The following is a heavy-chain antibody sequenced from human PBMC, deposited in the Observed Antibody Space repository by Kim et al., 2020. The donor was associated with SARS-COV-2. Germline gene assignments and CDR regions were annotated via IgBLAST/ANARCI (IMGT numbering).Heavy chain of an antibody. CDR3: ARWSRYFDWLLMEEADAFDI. Sequence: SETLSLTCTVSGGSISSSSYYWGWIRQPPGKGLEWIGSIYYSGSTYYNPSLKSRVTISVDTSKNQFSLKLSSVTAADTAVYYCARWSRYFDWLLMEEADAFDIWGQGTMVTVSS. J-gene: IGHJ3*02. CDR1: GGSISSSSYY. V-gene: IGHV4-39*01. D-gene: IGHD3-9*01. CDR2: IYYSGST.